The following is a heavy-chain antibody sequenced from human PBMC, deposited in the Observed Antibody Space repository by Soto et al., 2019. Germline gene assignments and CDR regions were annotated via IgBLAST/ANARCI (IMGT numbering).Heavy chain of an antibody. J-gene: IGHJ4*02. D-gene: IGHD2-21*02. CDR3: ASTVVTRLDY. CDR2: INHSGST. Sequence: SETLSLTCAVYGGSFSGYYWSWIRQPPGKGLEWIGEINHSGSTNYNPSLKSRVTISVDTSKNQFSLKLSSVTAADTAVYYCASTVVTRLDYWGQGTLVTVSS. CDR1: GGSFSGYY. V-gene: IGHV4-34*01.